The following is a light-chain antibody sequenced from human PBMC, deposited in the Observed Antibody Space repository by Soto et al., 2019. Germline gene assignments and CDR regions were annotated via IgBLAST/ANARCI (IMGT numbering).Light chain of an antibody. V-gene: IGLV2-23*02. CDR2: EVS. Sequence: QSVLTQPASVSGSPGQSITISCTGTSSDVGNYNLVSWYQQHPGKAPKLMIYEVSKRPSGVSSHFSGSKSGNTASLTISGLQAEDEADYYCCSYAGSNTFVFGTGTKVTV. CDR3: CSYAGSNTFV. J-gene: IGLJ1*01. CDR1: SSDVGNYNL.